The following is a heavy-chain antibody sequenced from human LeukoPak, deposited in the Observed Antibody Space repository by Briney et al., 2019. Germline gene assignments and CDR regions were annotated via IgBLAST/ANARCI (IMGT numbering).Heavy chain of an antibody. CDR3: ARSITMVRGGWGY. J-gene: IGHJ4*02. D-gene: IGHD3-10*01. Sequence: PSETLSLTCTVSGGSISSYYWSWIWQPPGKGLEWIGYIYYSGSTNYNPSLKSRVTISVDTSKNQFSLKLSSVTAADTAVYYCARSITMVRGGWGYWGQGTLVTVSS. CDR1: GGSISSYY. CDR2: IYYSGST. V-gene: IGHV4-59*08.